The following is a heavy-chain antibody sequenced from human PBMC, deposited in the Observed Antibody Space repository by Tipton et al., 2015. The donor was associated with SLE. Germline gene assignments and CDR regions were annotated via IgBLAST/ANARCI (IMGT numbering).Heavy chain of an antibody. CDR3: ATSPPTGYW. Sequence: QLVQSGGGLVKPGGSLRLSCAASGFTFSSYSLNWVRQAPGKGLEWVSSISSGSNYVYYADSVKGRFTISRDNAKNALYLQMNSLRAEDTAVYYCATSPPTGYWWGQGTLVTASS. V-gene: IGHV3-21*01. J-gene: IGHJ4*02. CDR1: GFTFSSYS. D-gene: IGHD3-9*01. CDR2: ISSGSNYV.